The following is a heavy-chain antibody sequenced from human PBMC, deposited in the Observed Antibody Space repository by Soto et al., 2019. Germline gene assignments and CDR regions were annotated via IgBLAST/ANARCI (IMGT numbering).Heavy chain of an antibody. D-gene: IGHD6-13*01. CDR1: GFTFSSYA. J-gene: IGHJ4*02. CDR2: ISGSDGST. CDR3: ARRSSSWYFDH. V-gene: IGHV3-23*01. Sequence: EVQLLESGGGLVQPGGSLSLSCAASGFTFSSYAVNWVRQAPGKGLEWVSVISGSDGSTYYADSVKGRFTISRDNSKNTLNLQMNSLRAEDTAVYYCARRSSSWYFDHWGQGTLVTVSS.